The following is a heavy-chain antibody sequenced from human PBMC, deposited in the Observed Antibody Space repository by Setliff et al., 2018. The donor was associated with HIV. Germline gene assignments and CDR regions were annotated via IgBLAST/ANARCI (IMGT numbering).Heavy chain of an antibody. J-gene: IGHJ4*02. CDR2: FGNTGDTT. D-gene: IGHD3-22*01. Sequence: GGSLRLSCAASGLNFSTYVVNWIRQAPGKGLEWVSVFGNTGDTTYYTDSVKGRFSLSRDSSKNTLYLQMNNLSAEDTAVYYCAFGSRGYFSDPLDSWGQGTPVTVSS. CDR3: AFGSRGYFSDPLDS. CDR1: GLNFSTYV. V-gene: IGHV3-23*01.